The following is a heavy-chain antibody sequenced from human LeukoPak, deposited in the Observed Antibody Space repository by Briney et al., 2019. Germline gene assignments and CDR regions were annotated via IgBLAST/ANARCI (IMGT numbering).Heavy chain of an antibody. Sequence: PGGSLRLSCAASGFTFSSYGMHWVRQAPGKGLEWVTIISYDGNTKYYVDSVKGRFTISRDNSKNTLYLQMNSLRAEDTAVYYCAKDDNVAAAGDFDYWGQGTLVTVSS. CDR1: GFTFSSYG. V-gene: IGHV3-30*18. CDR2: ISYDGNTK. CDR3: AKDDNVAAAGDFDY. D-gene: IGHD6-13*01. J-gene: IGHJ4*02.